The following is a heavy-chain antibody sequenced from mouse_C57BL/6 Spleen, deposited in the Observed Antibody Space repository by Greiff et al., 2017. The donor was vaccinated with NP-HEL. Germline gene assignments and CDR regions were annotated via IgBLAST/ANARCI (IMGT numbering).Heavy chain of an antibody. J-gene: IGHJ4*01. CDR1: GYTFTDYY. V-gene: IGHV1-19*01. CDR3: ARGYDYPSYAMDD. D-gene: IGHD2-4*01. Sequence: VQLQQPGPVLVKPGASVKMSCKASGYTFTDYYMNWVKQSHGKSLEWIGVINPYNGGTSYNQKFKGKATLTVDKSSSTAYMELNSLTSEDSAVYYCARGYDYPSYAMDDWGQGTSVTVAS. CDR2: INPYNGGT.